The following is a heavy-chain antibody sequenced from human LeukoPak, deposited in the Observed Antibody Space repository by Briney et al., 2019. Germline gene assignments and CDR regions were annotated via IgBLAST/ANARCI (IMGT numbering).Heavy chain of an antibody. D-gene: IGHD2-15*01. CDR2: IYSSGST. V-gene: IGHV4-30-4*01. CDR1: TGSISSSSYY. J-gene: IGHJ4*02. Sequence: PSETLSLTCTVSTGSISSSSYYWSWIRQPPGKGLEWIGYIYSSGSTYYNPSLKSRVTISVDTSKNQFSLKLSSVTAADTAVYYCARQYCSGGSCADYWGQGTLVTVSS. CDR3: ARQYCSGGSCADY.